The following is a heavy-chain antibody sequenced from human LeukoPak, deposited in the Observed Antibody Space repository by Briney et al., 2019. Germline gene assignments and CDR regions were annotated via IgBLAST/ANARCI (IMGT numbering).Heavy chain of an antibody. CDR2: IYTSGST. CDR1: GGSISSYY. V-gene: IGHV4-4*07. D-gene: IGHD6-19*01. Sequence: SETLSLTCTVSGGSISSYYGSWIRQPAGKGLEWIGRIYTSGSTNYNPSLKSRVTMSVDTSENQFSLKLSSVTAADTAVYYCAREVFGSSGWSRYCYDMDVWGQGTTVTVSS. CDR3: AREVFGSSGWSRYCYDMDV. J-gene: IGHJ6*02.